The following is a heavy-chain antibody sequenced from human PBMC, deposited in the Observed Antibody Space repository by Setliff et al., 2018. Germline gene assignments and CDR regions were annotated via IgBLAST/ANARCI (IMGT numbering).Heavy chain of an antibody. CDR1: GFTFSSYA. CDR2: ISGSGVST. V-gene: IGHV3-23*01. D-gene: IGHD3-10*01. Sequence: GGSLRLSCAASGFTFSSYAMSWVRQAPGKGLEWVSAISGSGVSTYYADSVKGRFTISRDNSKNTLYLQMNSLRAEDTAVYYCAKNGFGVVALGVNNWFDPWGQGTLVTAPQ. J-gene: IGHJ5*02. CDR3: AKNGFGVVALGVNNWFDP.